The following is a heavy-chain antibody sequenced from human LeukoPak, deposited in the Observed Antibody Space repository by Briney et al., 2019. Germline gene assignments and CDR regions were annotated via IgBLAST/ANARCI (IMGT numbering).Heavy chain of an antibody. CDR2: INPNSGGT. D-gene: IGHD2-2*01. J-gene: IGHJ4*02. Sequence: ASVKVSCKASGYTFTGYYIHWVRQAPGQGLEWMGWINPNSGGTNYAQKFQGRVTMTRDTSISTFYMELSRLRSDDTALYYRARDVGEYCSSTSCYASDYWGQGTLVTVSS. CDR3: ARDVGEYCSSTSCYASDY. CDR1: GYTFTGYY. V-gene: IGHV1-2*02.